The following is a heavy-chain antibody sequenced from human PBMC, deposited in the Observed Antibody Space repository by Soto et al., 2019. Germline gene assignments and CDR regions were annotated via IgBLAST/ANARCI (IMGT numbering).Heavy chain of an antibody. J-gene: IGHJ3*02. CDR1: GFTFKNYW. V-gene: IGHV3-7*01. CDR3: ARDSGGGAADVWFDALDM. D-gene: IGHD2-15*01. Sequence: EMQVAESGGDLVHPGESLRLSCVASGFTFKNYWMTWVRQSPGKGLEWVANIREDGSVRNYGDSVKGRFTISRDNAKNSVYLQMDWLRAEDTAVYYCARDSGGGAADVWFDALDMWGQGTMVTVSS. CDR2: IREDGSVR.